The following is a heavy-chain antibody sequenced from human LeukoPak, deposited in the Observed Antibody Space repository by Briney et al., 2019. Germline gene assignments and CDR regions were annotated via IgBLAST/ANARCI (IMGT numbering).Heavy chain of an antibody. V-gene: IGHV3-7*01. Sequence: GGSLRLSCVASRFTFSTYWMNWVRQAPGKGLEWVANIKQDGSEKHYVDSVKGRFTISRDNARKSLYLQMNSLRAEDTAVYYCAKPDYYDSSGYYHGDYFDYWGQGTLVTVSS. D-gene: IGHD3-22*01. J-gene: IGHJ4*02. CDR1: RFTFSTYW. CDR2: IKQDGSEK. CDR3: AKPDYYDSSGYYHGDYFDY.